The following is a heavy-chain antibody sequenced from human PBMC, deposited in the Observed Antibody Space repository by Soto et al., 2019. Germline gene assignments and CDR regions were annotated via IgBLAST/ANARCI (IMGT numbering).Heavy chain of an antibody. V-gene: IGHV3-33*01. CDR1: GFIFSNFG. CDR3: ARDPRTARASAMDV. D-gene: IGHD6-6*01. J-gene: IGHJ6*02. Sequence: PGGSLRLSCAASGFIFSNFGMHWVRQAPGKGLEWVAGVWYDGSNGVSADSVKCRFTISRDNSKNTLYLQMTSLRAEDTAVYYCARDPRTARASAMDVWGQGTTVTVSS. CDR2: VWYDGSNG.